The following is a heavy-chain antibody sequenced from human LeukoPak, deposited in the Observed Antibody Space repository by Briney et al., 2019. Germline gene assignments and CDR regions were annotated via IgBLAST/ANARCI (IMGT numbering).Heavy chain of an antibody. Sequence: SVKVSCKASGYTFSDYDINWVRQAPGQGLEWMGGIIPIFGTANYAQKFQGRVTITTDESTSTAYMELSSLRSEDTAVYYCAAGDRTTGTTNFDYWGQGTLVTVSS. D-gene: IGHD1-1*01. J-gene: IGHJ4*02. CDR2: IIPIFGTA. V-gene: IGHV1-69*05. CDR3: AAGDRTTGTTNFDY. CDR1: GYTFSDYD.